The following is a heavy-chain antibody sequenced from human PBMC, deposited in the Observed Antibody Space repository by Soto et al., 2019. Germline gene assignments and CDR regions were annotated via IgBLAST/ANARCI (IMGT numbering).Heavy chain of an antibody. D-gene: IGHD3-22*01. J-gene: IGHJ4*02. CDR2: ISSNGVST. V-gene: IGHV3-64D*06. CDR1: GLTFSRYW. Sequence: GGSLRLSCESSGLTFSRYWMSLVRQATGKGLQYVSAISSNGVSTYYADSVKGRFTISRDNSKNTQYLQMSSLRADDTAVYYCVKGEYYYDSSGYYPFDYWGQGTLVTVSS. CDR3: VKGEYYYDSSGYYPFDY.